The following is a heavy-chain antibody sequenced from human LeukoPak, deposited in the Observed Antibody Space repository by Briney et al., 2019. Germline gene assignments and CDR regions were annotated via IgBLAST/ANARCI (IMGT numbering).Heavy chain of an antibody. Sequence: SETLSLTCAVYGGSFSGYYWSWIRQPPGKGLEWIGEINHSGSTNCNPSLKSRVTISVDTSKNQFSLKLSSVTAADTAVYYCARRTRSGYYDTVYWGQGTLVTVSS. CDR2: INHSGST. CDR1: GGSFSGYY. V-gene: IGHV4-34*01. J-gene: IGHJ4*02. CDR3: ARRTRSGYYDTVY. D-gene: IGHD3-22*01.